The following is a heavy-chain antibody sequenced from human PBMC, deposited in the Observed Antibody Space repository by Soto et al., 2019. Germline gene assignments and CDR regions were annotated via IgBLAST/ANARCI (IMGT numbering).Heavy chain of an antibody. V-gene: IGHV1-69*01. D-gene: IGHD3-22*01. Sequence: QVQLVQSGAEVKKPGSSVKVSCKASGGTFSSYAISWVRQAPGQGLEWMGGIIPIFGTANYAQKFKGRVTITADESTSTAYMELSSLRSEDTAVYYCARTEAYYYDSSGYYTLGYWGQGTLVTVSS. CDR2: IIPIFGTA. J-gene: IGHJ4*02. CDR1: GGTFSSYA. CDR3: ARTEAYYYDSSGYYTLGY.